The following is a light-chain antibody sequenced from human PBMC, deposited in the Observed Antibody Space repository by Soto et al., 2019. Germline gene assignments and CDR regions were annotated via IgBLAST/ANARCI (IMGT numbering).Light chain of an antibody. CDR3: QHYHSWPLT. V-gene: IGKV3-15*01. CDR2: AAS. Sequence: EIVMTQSPATLSVSPGERATLSCRASQGVGSTLAWYQQKPGQTPRLLLYAASTRATGVPARFSGSGSGTEFTLTITSLQSEDFAVYYCQHYHSWPLTFGGGTKVEIK. CDR1: QGVGST. J-gene: IGKJ4*01.